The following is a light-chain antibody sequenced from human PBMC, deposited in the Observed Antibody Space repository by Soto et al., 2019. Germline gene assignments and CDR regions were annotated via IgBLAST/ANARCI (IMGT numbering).Light chain of an antibody. CDR1: QSVSSS. V-gene: IGKV3D-15*01. CDR2: GAS. Sequence: IVMTQSPATLSVSPGERATLSCRASQSVSSSLAWYQHKPGQAPRLLIYGASIRATGIPGRFSGSGSGTEFTLTISSLQSEECAAYYCQQYSNRYTFGQGTKLQIK. J-gene: IGKJ2*01. CDR3: QQYSNRYT.